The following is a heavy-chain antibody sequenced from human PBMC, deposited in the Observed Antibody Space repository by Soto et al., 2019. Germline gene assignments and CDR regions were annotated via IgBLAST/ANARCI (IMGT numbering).Heavy chain of an antibody. Sequence: QVTLKESGPVLVKPTETLTLTCTVSGFSLSNARMGVSWIRQPPGKALEWLAHIFSNDEKSYSTSLKSRLTLSKDTSKSQVVLTMTNMDPVDTATYYCARIRSGYSSGWYGLRLDYWGQGTLVTVSS. V-gene: IGHV2-26*01. CDR1: GFSLSNARMG. CDR3: ARIRSGYSSGWYGLRLDY. D-gene: IGHD6-19*01. J-gene: IGHJ4*02. CDR2: IFSNDEK.